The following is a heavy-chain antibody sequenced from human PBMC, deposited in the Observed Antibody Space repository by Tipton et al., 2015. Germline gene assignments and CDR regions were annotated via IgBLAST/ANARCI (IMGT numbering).Heavy chain of an antibody. CDR1: GYIFGNYY. J-gene: IGHJ4*02. Sequence: VQLVQSGAEVKKPGESLMISCKGFGYIFGNYYIAWVRQMPGKGLEWMGIIYPGDSETRYSPSFQGQVTISADKSISTAYLQWSSLRASDSAMFYCARQRDDYFDLWGQGTLVTVSA. V-gene: IGHV5-51*01. D-gene: IGHD2-21*02. CDR3: ARQRDDYFDL. CDR2: IYPGDSET.